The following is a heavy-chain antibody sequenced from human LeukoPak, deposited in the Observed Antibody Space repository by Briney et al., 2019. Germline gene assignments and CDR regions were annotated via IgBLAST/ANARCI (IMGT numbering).Heavy chain of an antibody. J-gene: IGHJ3*01. D-gene: IGHD4-23*01. V-gene: IGHV3-7*01. Sequence: GGSLRLSCEASEFTFSNYWMSWVRQAPGKGLEWVANVKQDGSEKYYVDSVKGRFTISRDNSKNTLHLQMNTLTTEDTAVYYCAKRRLEDSGTYGGGFDFWGQGTMVTVSS. CDR1: EFTFSNYW. CDR2: VKQDGSEK. CDR3: AKRRLEDSGTYGGGFDF.